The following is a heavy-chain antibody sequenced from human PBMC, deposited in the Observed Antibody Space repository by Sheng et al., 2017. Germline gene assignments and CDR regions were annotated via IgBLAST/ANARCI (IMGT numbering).Heavy chain of an antibody. J-gene: IGHJ4*02. CDR1: GFTFSSYA. Sequence: QVQLVESGGGVVQPGRSLRLSCAASGFTFSSYAMHWVRQAPGKGLEWVAVISYDGSNKYYADSVKGRFTISRDNSKNTLYLQMNSLRAEDTAVYYCAREGPYSSSRVRGFDYWGQGTLVTVSS. CDR3: AREGPYSSSRVRGFDY. CDR2: ISYDGSNK. D-gene: IGHD6-6*01. V-gene: IGHV3-30-3*01.